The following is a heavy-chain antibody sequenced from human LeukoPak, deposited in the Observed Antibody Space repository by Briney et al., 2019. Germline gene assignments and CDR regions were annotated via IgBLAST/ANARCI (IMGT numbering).Heavy chain of an antibody. CDR2: ISSSSSYI. CDR1: GFTFSSYS. J-gene: IGHJ3*02. V-gene: IGHV3-21*04. D-gene: IGHD3-10*01. Sequence: GGSLRLSCAASGFTFSSYSMNWVPQAPGKGLEWVSSISSSSSYIYYADSVKGRFTISRDNAKNSLYLQMNSLRAEDTALYYCAKGVRITMVRGAFDIWGQGTMVTVSS. CDR3: AKGVRITMVRGAFDI.